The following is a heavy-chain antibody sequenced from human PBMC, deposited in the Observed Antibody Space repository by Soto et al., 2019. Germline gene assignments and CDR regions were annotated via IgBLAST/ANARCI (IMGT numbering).Heavy chain of an antibody. V-gene: IGHV4-39*01. CDR3: ARRTTTVTTQIDY. J-gene: IGHJ4*02. CDR2: IYYSGST. CDR1: SSYW. Sequence: SSYWMSGVRQAPGKGLEWIGSIYYSGSTYYNPSLKSRVTISVDTSKNQFSLKLSSVTAADTAVYYCARRTTTVTTQIDYWGQGTLVTVSS. D-gene: IGHD4-17*01.